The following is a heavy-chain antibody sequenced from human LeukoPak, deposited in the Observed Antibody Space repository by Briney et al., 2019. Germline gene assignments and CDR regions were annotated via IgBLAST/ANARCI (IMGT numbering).Heavy chain of an antibody. D-gene: IGHD3-22*01. CDR2: ISSSSYI. CDR1: GFTFSSYS. CDR3: ARRDSSGYSYFDY. J-gene: IGHJ4*02. Sequence: GGSLRLSCAASGFTFSSYSMNWVRQAPGKGLEWVSSISSSSYIYYADSVKGRFTISRDNAKNSLYLQMNSLRAEDTAVYYCARRDSSGYSYFDYWGQGTLVTVSS. V-gene: IGHV3-21*01.